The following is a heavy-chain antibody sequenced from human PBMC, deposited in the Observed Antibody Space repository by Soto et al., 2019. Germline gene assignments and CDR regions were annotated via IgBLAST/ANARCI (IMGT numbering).Heavy chain of an antibody. CDR2: ISGSDGST. V-gene: IGHV3-23*01. J-gene: IGHJ4*02. D-gene: IGHD3-22*01. CDR3: AKGLYYDSSGSSY. Sequence: GGSLRLSCAASGFTFSSYAMSWVRQAPGKGLEWVPAISGSDGSTYYADSVRGRFTISRHNSKNTLYLQMNSLRAEDTAVYYCAKGLYYDSSGSSYWGQGTLVTVSS. CDR1: GFTFSSYA.